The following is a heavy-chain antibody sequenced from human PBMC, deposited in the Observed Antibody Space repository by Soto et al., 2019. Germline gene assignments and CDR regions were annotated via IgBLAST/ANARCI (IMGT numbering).Heavy chain of an antibody. CDR1: GGSISRSYW. J-gene: IGHJ3*02. D-gene: IGHD1-26*01. CDR3: ARDPVAASGTAFDI. V-gene: IGHV4-4*02. CDR2: IYHNENT. Sequence: QVQLQESGPGLVKPSGTLSLTCAVPGGSISRSYWWSWVRQPPGKRLEWIGEIYHNENTNYTPSLKSRVTISVHKSKREFCLRLSSVTAADTDVYYWARDPVAASGTAFDIWGQGTMVAASS.